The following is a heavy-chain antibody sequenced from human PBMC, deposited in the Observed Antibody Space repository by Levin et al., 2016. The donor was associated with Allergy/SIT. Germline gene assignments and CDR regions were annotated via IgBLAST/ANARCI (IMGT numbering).Heavy chain of an antibody. D-gene: IGHD2-15*01. CDR2: IYYSGST. Sequence: GSLRLSCTVSGGSISSYYWSWIRQPPGKGLEWIGYIYYSGSTNYNPSLKSRVTISVDTSKNQFSLKLSSVTAADTAVYYCARDRGDGVAAYFDYWGQGTLVTVSS. CDR1: GGSISSYY. CDR3: ARDRGDGVAAYFDY. V-gene: IGHV4-59*01. J-gene: IGHJ4*02.